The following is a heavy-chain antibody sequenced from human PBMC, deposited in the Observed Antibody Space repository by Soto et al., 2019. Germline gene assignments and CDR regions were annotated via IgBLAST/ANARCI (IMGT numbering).Heavy chain of an antibody. J-gene: IGHJ4*02. CDR1: GGSISGYY. Sequence: SETLSLTCTVSGGSISGYYWSWIRQPPGKGLEWIGYMYKTGSTVYNPSFKSRVTISVDTSKNQFSLKLNSVTAADTAVYYCARRYGSAIDYWGKGTLVTVSS. CDR3: ARRYGSAIDY. CDR2: MYKTGST. D-gene: IGHD1-26*01. V-gene: IGHV4-59*01.